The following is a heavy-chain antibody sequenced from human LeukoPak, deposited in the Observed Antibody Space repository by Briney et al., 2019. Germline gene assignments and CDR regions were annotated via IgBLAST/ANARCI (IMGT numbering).Heavy chain of an antibody. D-gene: IGHD6-13*01. CDR3: ARVAAAGTPGMDYFDY. CDR2: IYTSGST. V-gene: IGHV4-61*02. CDR1: GGSISSSSYS. Sequence: SETLSLTCTVSGGSISSSSYSWSWIRQPAGKGLEWIGRIYTSGSTNYNPSLKSRVTMSVDTSKNQFSLKLSSVTAADTAVYYCARVAAAGTPGMDYFDYWGQGTLVTVSS. J-gene: IGHJ4*02.